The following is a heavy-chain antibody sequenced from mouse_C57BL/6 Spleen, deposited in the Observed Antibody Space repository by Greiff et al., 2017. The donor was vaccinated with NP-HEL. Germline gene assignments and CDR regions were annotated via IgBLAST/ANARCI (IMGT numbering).Heavy chain of an antibody. CDR1: GYTFTSYG. V-gene: IGHV1-81*01. Sequence: QVQLQQSGAELARPGASVKLSCKASGYTFTSYGISWVKQRTGQGLEWIGEIYPRSGNTYYNEKFKGKATLTADKSSSTAYMELRSLTSEDSAVYVCARSDGYYGSLYYFDYWGQGTTLTVSS. CDR3: ARSDGYYGSLYYFDY. J-gene: IGHJ2*01. D-gene: IGHD2-3*01. CDR2: IYPRSGNT.